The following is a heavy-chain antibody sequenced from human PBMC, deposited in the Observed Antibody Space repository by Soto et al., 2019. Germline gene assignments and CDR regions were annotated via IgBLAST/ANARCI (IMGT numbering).Heavy chain of an antibody. CDR2: INHSGST. CDR3: ARGRRVRGVIPFYYYGMDV. D-gene: IGHD3-10*01. CDR1: GGSFSGYY. J-gene: IGHJ6*02. Sequence: SETLSLTCAVYGGSFSGYYWSWIRQPPGKGLEWIGEINHSGSTNYNPSLKSRVTISVDTSKNQFSLKLSSVTAADTAVYYCARGRRVRGVIPFYYYGMDVWGQGTTVTVSS. V-gene: IGHV4-34*01.